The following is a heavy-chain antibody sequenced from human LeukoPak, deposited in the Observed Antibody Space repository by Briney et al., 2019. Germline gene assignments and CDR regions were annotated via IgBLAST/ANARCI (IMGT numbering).Heavy chain of an antibody. CDR2: IIPIFGTA. V-gene: IGHV1-69*05. CDR3: ARVSDSSGYLDY. CDR1: GGTFSSYA. J-gene: IGHJ4*02. D-gene: IGHD3-22*01. Sequence: SVKVSCKASGGTFSSYAISWVRQAPGQGLEWMGGIIPIFGTANYAQKFQGRVTITTDESTSIAYMELSSLRSEDTAVYYCARVSDSSGYLDYWGQGTLVTVSS.